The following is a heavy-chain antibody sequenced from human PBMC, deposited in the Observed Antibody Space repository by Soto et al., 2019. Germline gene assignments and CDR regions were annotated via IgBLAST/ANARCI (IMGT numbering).Heavy chain of an antibody. CDR3: ARDQVVVVPAAIPFSDDAFDI. V-gene: IGHV1-18*01. Sequence: ASVKVSCKASGYTFTSYGISWVRQAPGQGLEWMGWISAYNGNTNYAQKLQGRVTMTTDTSTSTAYMELRSLRSDDTAVYYCARDQVVVVPAAIPFSDDAFDIWGQGTMVTVSS. CDR2: ISAYNGNT. CDR1: GYTFTSYG. J-gene: IGHJ3*02. D-gene: IGHD2-2*01.